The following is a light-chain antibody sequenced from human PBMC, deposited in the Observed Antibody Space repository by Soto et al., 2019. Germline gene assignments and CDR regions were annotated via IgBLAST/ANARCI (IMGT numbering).Light chain of an antibody. Sequence: IQRTRTQFTLSASVGDRGTITCLHSQIISSGLAWYKQKPGKAPKLLIYKASSLESGVPSRFSGSGSGTVFTLTINSLEPEDFAVYYCQQRNYWPITFGQGTRPEIK. CDR3: QQRNYWPIT. J-gene: IGKJ5*01. CDR2: KAS. V-gene: IGKV1-5*03. CDR1: QIISSG.